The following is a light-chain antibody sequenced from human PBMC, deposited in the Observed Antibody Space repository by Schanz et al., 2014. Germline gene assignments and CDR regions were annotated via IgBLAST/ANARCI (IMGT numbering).Light chain of an antibody. V-gene: IGLV2-8*01. CDR1: SSDVGGYNY. CDR2: EVS. J-gene: IGLJ3*02. CDR3: NSYAGSNNVV. Sequence: QSVLTQPPSASGSPGQSVTISCTGTSSDVGGYNYVSWYQQHPGKAPKLMIYEVSKRPSGVPDRFSGSKSGNTASLTVSGLQDEDEADYYCNSYAGSNNVVFGGGTKLTVL.